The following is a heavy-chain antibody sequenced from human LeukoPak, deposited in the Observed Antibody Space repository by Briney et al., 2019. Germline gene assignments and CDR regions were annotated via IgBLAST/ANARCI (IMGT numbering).Heavy chain of an antibody. CDR2: ISYDGSNK. CDR3: ASAREEYNWSDP. CDR1: GFTFSSYA. V-gene: IGHV3-30-3*01. J-gene: IGHJ5*02. D-gene: IGHD3-10*01. Sequence: PGRSLRLSCAASGFTFSSYAMHWVRQAPGKGLEWVAVISYDGSNKYYADSVKGRFTISRDNSKNTLYLQMNSLRAEDTAVYYCASAREEYNWSDPWGQGTLVTVSS.